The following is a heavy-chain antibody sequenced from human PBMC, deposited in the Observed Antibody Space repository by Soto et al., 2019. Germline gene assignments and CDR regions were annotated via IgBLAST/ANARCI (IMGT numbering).Heavy chain of an antibody. V-gene: IGHV3-33*01. CDR3: ARDLGYNYGHPFDY. CDR1: GFTFSSYT. CDR2: IWFDGSYK. Sequence: QVQLVESGGGVVQPGRSLRLSCAASGFTFSSYTIHWVRQAPGKGLEWLALIWFDGSYKYYADSVKGRFTISRDNAKNTLYLQMNSLRAEDTAVYYCARDLGYNYGHPFDYWGQGTLVTVSS. J-gene: IGHJ4*02. D-gene: IGHD5-18*01.